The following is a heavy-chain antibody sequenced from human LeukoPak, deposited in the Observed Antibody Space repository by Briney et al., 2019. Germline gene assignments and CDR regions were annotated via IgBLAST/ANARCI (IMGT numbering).Heavy chain of an antibody. D-gene: IGHD2-15*01. CDR3: ARNVVASPVYFDY. J-gene: IGHJ4*02. Sequence: ASETLALTCTVSYGPLSTYYWRWIRHPAGKGLEWIGRISTSGTTKYNPSLKSRVTMSVDTSENQFSLRLTSVTAADTAVYYCARNVVASPVYFDYWGQGTLVTVSS. CDR2: ISTSGTT. V-gene: IGHV4-4*07. CDR1: YGPLSTYY.